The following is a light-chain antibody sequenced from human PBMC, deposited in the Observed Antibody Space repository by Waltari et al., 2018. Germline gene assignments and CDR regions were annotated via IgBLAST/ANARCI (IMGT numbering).Light chain of an antibody. J-gene: IGKJ1*01. CDR3: QQYYSNPAT. CDR1: QGISRY. CDR2: AAS. V-gene: IGKV1-8*01. Sequence: AIRIPQSPSSLSASTGDILTITCRASQGISRYLAWYQQKPGKAPKVLIYAASTLQSGVPSRFSGSGSGTDFTLTISCLQSEDFAIYYCQQYYSNPATFGQGTKVEIK.